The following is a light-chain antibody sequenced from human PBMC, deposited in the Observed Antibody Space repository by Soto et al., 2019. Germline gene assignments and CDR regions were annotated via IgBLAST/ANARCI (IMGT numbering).Light chain of an antibody. J-gene: IGKJ4*01. CDR2: DAS. V-gene: IGKV3-11*01. Sequence: EIVLTQSPATLSLSPGEGASLSCRASQSVSSYLAWYQQKPGQAPRLLIYDASNRATGIPARFSGSGSGTDFNLTISSLEPEDFAVYYCQQRSNWLTFGGGTKVDI. CDR1: QSVSSY. CDR3: QQRSNWLT.